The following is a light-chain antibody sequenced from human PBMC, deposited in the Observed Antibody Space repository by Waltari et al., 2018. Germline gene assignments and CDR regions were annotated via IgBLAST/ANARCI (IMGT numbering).Light chain of an antibody. CDR1: QSISRY. V-gene: IGKV1-39*01. CDR2: AAS. J-gene: IGKJ1*01. Sequence: IQMSQSLTSLSASIGERITITCRASQSISRYLNWYQQKPGKAPKLLIYAASSLQSGVPSRFSGSGSGTDFTLTISSLQPEDFATYYCQQSYSTLTWTFGQGTKVEIK. CDR3: QQSYSTLTWT.